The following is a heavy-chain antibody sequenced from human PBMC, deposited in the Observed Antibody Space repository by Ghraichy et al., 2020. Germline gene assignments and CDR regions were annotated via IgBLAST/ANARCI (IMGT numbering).Heavy chain of an antibody. CDR1: GFTFSSYA. J-gene: IGHJ3*02. V-gene: IGHV3-64D*06. CDR2: ISSNGGST. D-gene: IGHD2-15*01. CDR3: VRTYCSGGSCYPTAHAFDI. Sequence: GGSLRLSCSASGFTFSSYAMHWVRQAPGKGLEYVSAISSNGGSTYYADSVKGRFTNSRDNSKNTLYLQMSSLRAEDTAVYYCVRTYCSGGSCYPTAHAFDIRGQGTTVIVS.